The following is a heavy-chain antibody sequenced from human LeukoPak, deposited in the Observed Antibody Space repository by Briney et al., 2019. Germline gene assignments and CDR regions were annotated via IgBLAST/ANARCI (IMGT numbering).Heavy chain of an antibody. J-gene: IGHJ4*02. V-gene: IGHV3-23*01. CDR2: ISGSGGST. CDR1: GFTFSSYA. D-gene: IGHD6-13*01. CDR3: AKAVAAAPRGGYFDY. Sequence: GGSLRLSCAASGFTFSSYAVSWVRQAPGKGLECVSAISGSGGSTYYADSVKGRFTISRDNSKNTLYLQMNSLRAEDTAVYYCAKAVAAAPRGGYFDYWGQGTLVTVSS.